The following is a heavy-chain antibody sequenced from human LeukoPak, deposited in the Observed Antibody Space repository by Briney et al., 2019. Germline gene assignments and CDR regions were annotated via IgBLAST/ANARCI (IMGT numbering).Heavy chain of an antibody. J-gene: IGHJ3*02. V-gene: IGHV3-73*01. CDR1: GFTFSGSA. Sequence: GGSLRLSCAASGFTFSGSAMHWVRQASGKGLEWVGRIRSKANSYATAYAASVKGRFTISRDDSKNTAYLQMNSLRAEDTAVYYCAKGINTVVWLCAFDIWGQGTMVTVSS. CDR2: IRSKANSYAT. D-gene: IGHD4-23*01. CDR3: AKGINTVVWLCAFDI.